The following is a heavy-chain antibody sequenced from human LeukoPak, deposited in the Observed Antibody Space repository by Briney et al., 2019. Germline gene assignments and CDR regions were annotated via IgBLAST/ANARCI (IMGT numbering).Heavy chain of an antibody. V-gene: IGHV3-33*01. J-gene: IGHJ4*02. Sequence: GRPLRLSCAASGFIFSHYGMHWVRQSPDKGLQWVAVIWYDGSNEYYTGSVKGRFTISRDNAHNTLYLQMNSLRAEDTAVYYCARGSRSTWGFFAYWGQGTRVTVSS. CDR3: ARGSRSTWGFFAY. D-gene: IGHD1-1*01. CDR2: IWYDGSNE. CDR1: GFIFSHYG.